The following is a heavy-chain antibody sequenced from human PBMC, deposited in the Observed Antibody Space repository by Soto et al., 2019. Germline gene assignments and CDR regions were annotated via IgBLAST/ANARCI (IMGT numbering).Heavy chain of an antibody. D-gene: IGHD3-9*01. Sequence: QVQLVESGGGVVQPGRSLRLSCAASGFTFSSYGMHWVRQAPGKGLEWVAVIWYDGSNKYYADSVKGRFTISRDNSKNTLYMPMNSLRAEDTAVYYCARDLKRDYYDILTGPVDYWGQGTLVTVSS. CDR3: ARDLKRDYYDILTGPVDY. V-gene: IGHV3-33*01. CDR1: GFTFSSYG. J-gene: IGHJ4*02. CDR2: IWYDGSNK.